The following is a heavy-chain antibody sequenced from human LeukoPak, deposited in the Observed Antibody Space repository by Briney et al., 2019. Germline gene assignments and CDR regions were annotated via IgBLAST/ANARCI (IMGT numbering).Heavy chain of an antibody. V-gene: IGHV4-59*08. CDR1: XGSISSYY. Sequence: SSETLSLTCTVSXGSISSYYWSWIRQPPGKRLEWIGYVYYSGSANYNPSLKSRVTISVDTSKNQFSLKLSSVTAADTAVYYCARHEKLGQFDYWGQGTLVTVSS. CDR2: VYYSGSA. J-gene: IGHJ4*02. CDR3: ARHEKLGQFDY. D-gene: IGHD3-10*01.